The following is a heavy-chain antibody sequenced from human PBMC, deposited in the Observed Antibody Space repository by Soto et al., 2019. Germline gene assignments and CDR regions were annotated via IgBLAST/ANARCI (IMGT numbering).Heavy chain of an antibody. CDR3: ASSVPNYYGSGSKEIDY. V-gene: IGHV4-59*01. D-gene: IGHD3-10*01. CDR2: IYYSGST. CDR1: GGSISSYY. J-gene: IGHJ4*02. Sequence: ETLSLTCTVSGGSISSYYWSWIRQPPGKGLEWIGYIYYSGSTNYNPSLKSRVTISVDTSKNQFSLKLSSVTAADTAVYYCASSVPNYYGSGSKEIDYWGQGTLVTVSS.